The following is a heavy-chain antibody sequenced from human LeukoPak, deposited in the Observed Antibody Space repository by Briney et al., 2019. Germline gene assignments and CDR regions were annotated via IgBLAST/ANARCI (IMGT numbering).Heavy chain of an antibody. V-gene: IGHV3-21*01. Sequence: GGSLRLSCAASGFTFSSYSMNWVRQAPGKGLEWVSSISSSSSYIYYADSVKSRFTISRDNAKNSLYLQMNSLSAEDTAVYYCAREARGGPGYFDYWGQGTLVTVSS. CDR3: AREARGGPGYFDY. CDR2: ISSSSSYI. D-gene: IGHD2-15*01. J-gene: IGHJ4*02. CDR1: GFTFSSYS.